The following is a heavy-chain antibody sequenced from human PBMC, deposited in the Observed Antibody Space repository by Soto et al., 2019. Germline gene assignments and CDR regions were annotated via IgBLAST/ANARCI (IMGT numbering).Heavy chain of an antibody. J-gene: IGHJ4*02. CDR3: ARGRRGLRYFDWTLNPFDY. Sequence: SETLSLTCAVYGWSFSGYYWSWIRQPPGKGLEWIGEINHSGSTNYNPSLKSRVTISVDTSKNQLSLKLSSVTAADTAVYYCARGRRGLRYFDWTLNPFDYWGQGTLVTVSS. V-gene: IGHV4-34*01. D-gene: IGHD3-9*01. CDR1: GWSFSGYY. CDR2: INHSGST.